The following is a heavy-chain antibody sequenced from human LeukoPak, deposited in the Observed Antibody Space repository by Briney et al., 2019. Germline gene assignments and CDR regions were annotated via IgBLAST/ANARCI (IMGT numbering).Heavy chain of an antibody. CDR2: IYSGGST. CDR3: ARDRGAYYYETGY. V-gene: IGHV3-66*01. J-gene: IGHJ4*02. Sequence: GGSLRLSCAASGFSISSNYMNWVRQAPGKGPEWVSVIYSGGSTYYADSVKGRFTISRDNSKNTLYLQMNNLRAEDTAVYYCARDRGAYYYETGYWGQGTLVTVSS. CDR1: GFSISSNY. D-gene: IGHD3-22*01.